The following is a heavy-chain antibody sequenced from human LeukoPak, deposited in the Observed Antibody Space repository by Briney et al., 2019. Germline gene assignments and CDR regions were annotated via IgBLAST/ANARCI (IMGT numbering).Heavy chain of an antibody. Sequence: PGGSLRLSCAASGFTFSSYSMNWVRQAPGKGLEWVSTISGTGGSTYYADSVKGRFTISRDNSKNTLYLQMNSLRAEDAAVYYCAKSDDYVWGSYRYAECFQHWGQGTLVIVSS. V-gene: IGHV3-23*01. CDR2: ISGTGGST. CDR1: GFTFSSYS. CDR3: AKSDDYVWGSYRYAECFQH. D-gene: IGHD3-16*02. J-gene: IGHJ1*01.